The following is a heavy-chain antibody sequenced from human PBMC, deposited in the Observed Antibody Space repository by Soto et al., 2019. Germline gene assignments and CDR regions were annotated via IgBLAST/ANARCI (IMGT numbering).Heavy chain of an antibody. J-gene: IGHJ6*02. CDR2: IKQDGSEK. CDR1: GFTFSSYW. CDR3: ARDRAKYCSGGSCYLLFNNV. Sequence: GGSLRLSCAASGFTFSSYWMSWVRQAPGKGLEWVANIKQDGSEKYYVDSVKGRFTISRDNSKNSLYLQISRLRAEDTAVYYCARDRAKYCSGGSCYLLFNNVWGQGSTVTVPS. D-gene: IGHD2-15*01. V-gene: IGHV3-7*01.